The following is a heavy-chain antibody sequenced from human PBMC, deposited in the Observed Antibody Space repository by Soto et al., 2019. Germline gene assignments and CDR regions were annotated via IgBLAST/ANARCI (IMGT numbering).Heavy chain of an antibody. J-gene: IGHJ5*02. CDR2: IYYSGST. CDR3: AREVPNWFDP. V-gene: IGHV4-30-4*01. CDR1: GGSISSGDYY. Sequence: SETLSLTCTVSGGSISSGDYYWSWVRQPPGKGLEWIGYIYYSGSTYYNPSLKSRVTISVDTSKNQFSLKLSSVTAADTAVYYCAREVPNWFDPWGQGTLVTVSS.